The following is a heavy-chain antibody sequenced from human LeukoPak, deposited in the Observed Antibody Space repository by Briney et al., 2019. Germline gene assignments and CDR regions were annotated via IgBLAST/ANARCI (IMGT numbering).Heavy chain of an antibody. J-gene: IGHJ4*02. D-gene: IGHD4-17*01. CDR3: ARDIVYLIDEDYG. Sequence: SETLSLTCSVSGSSFNTYYWSWIRQPAGKALEWIGRIHTSGSADYSPSLRSRVIISVDMSKKEFSLKLTSVTAADTAVYYCARDIVYLIDEDYGWGQGILVTVSS. CDR1: GSSFNTYY. CDR2: IHTSGSA. V-gene: IGHV4-4*07.